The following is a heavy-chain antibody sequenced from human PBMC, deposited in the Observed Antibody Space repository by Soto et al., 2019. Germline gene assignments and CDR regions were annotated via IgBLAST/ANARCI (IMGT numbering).Heavy chain of an antibody. CDR3: ARHIAVSGTRGFDF. Sequence: QVQLQESGPGLMKPSGTLSLTCAVSGGSISTNWWSWVRQPPGKGLEGIGEIYHSGRTNYNPSLANLVTISVDTSQNHLSLILTSVTAAATSVYYCARHIAVSGTRGFDFWGQGTLVTVSS. V-gene: IGHV4-4*02. D-gene: IGHD6-19*01. CDR2: IYHSGRT. J-gene: IGHJ4*02. CDR1: GGSISTNW.